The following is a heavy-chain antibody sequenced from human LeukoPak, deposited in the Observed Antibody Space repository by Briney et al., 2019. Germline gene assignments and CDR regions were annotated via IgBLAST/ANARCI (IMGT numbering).Heavy chain of an antibody. D-gene: IGHD3-22*01. CDR1: GFTFSSYG. J-gene: IGHJ3*02. CDR3: ARASGYDPDAFDI. Sequence: GGSLRLSCAASGFTFSSYGMHWVRQAPGKGLEWVAVIWYDGSNKYYADSVKGRFTISRDNSKNTLYLQMNSLRAEDTAVYYCARASGYDPDAFDIWGQGTMVTVSS. V-gene: IGHV3-33*01. CDR2: IWYDGSNK.